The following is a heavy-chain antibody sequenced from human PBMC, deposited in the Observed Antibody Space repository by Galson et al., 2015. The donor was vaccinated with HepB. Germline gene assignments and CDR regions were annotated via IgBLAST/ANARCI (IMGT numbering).Heavy chain of an antibody. CDR2: IIPIFGTA. CDR3: ARGTCSGGSCYPDY. V-gene: IGHV1-69*13. J-gene: IGHJ4*02. Sequence: SVKVSCKASGGTFSSYAISWVRQAPGQGLEWMGGIIPIFGTANYAQKFQGRVTITADESTSTAHMELSSLRSEDTAVYYCARGTCSGGSCYPDYWGQGTLVTVSS. CDR1: GGTFSSYA. D-gene: IGHD2-15*01.